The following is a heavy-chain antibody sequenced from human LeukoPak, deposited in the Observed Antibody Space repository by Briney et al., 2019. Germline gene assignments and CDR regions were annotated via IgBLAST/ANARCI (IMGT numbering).Heavy chain of an antibody. D-gene: IGHD5-18*01. CDR1: GGSFSGYY. Sequence: SETLSLTCAVYGGSFSGYYWSWIRQPPRKGLEWIGEINLSGSTNYNPSLKSRVTISVDTSKKQFSLKLSSVTAADTAVYYCARGVDTAMVSFDYWGQGTLVTVSS. CDR2: INLSGST. J-gene: IGHJ4*02. V-gene: IGHV4-34*01. CDR3: ARGVDTAMVSFDY.